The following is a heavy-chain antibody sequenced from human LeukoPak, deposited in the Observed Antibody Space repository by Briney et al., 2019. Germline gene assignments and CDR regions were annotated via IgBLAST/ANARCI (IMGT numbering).Heavy chain of an antibody. CDR2: IYPGDSNI. V-gene: IGHV5-51*01. Sequence: GESLKISCKGSGYIFTRYWIGWVRQMPGRGLEWMGIIYPGDSNIRDSPSFQGQVSISADKSISTAYLQWSSLQASDTAMYYCARHRDSSGFPAAFDLWGQGTLVTVSS. CDR3: ARHRDSSGFPAAFDL. D-gene: IGHD3-22*01. J-gene: IGHJ3*01. CDR1: GYIFTRYW.